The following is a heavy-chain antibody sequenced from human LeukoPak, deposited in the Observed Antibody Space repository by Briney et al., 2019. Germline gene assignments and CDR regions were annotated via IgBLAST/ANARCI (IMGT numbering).Heavy chain of an antibody. J-gene: IGHJ4*02. CDR1: GSPFSSHA. D-gene: IGHD4/OR15-4a*01. V-gene: IGHV3-23*01. CDR3: ANEEVPNDY. Sequence: PGGSLRPSCEVSGSPFSSHAMTWVRQAPGRGLEWVSGISISADMTYYADSVQGRFIISRDNSKNTLYLQMDSLRVEDTAVYYCANEEVPNDYWGQGTLVTVSS. CDR2: ISISADMT.